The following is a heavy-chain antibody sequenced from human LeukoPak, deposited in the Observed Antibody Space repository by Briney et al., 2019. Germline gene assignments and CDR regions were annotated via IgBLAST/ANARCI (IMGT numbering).Heavy chain of an antibody. J-gene: IGHJ6*03. Sequence: ASVKVSCKASGYTFSSHGSRSVRQAPGQGLEWMGWTSANNRNTNYAQRLQGRVTMTTDTSTNTAYMEMRTLRSDDTAVYYCARSQAVVSSSLYYYYMDFWGKGTTIIVSS. V-gene: IGHV1-18*01. CDR2: TSANNRNT. CDR3: ARSQAVVSSSLYYYYMDF. CDR1: GYTFSSHG. D-gene: IGHD3-16*01.